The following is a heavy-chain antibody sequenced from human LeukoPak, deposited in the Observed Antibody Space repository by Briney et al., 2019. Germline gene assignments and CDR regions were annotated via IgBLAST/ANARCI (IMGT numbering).Heavy chain of an antibody. V-gene: IGHV1-2*02. J-gene: IGHJ4*02. CDR3: ARDRFIAARRGGFDY. CDR2: INPNSGGT. CDR1: GYTFTSYY. Sequence: ASVKVSCKASGYTFTSYYMHWVRQAPGQGLEWMGWINPNSGGTNYAQKFQGRVTMTRDTSISTAYMELSRLRSDDTAVYYCARDRFIAARRGGFDYWGQGTLVTVSS. D-gene: IGHD6-6*01.